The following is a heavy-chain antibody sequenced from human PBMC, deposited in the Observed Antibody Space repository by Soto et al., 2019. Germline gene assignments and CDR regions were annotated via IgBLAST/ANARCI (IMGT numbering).Heavy chain of an antibody. D-gene: IGHD4-17*01. V-gene: IGHV3-11*06. CDR1: GFTFSDYY. CDR3: AREDGNTLAR. Sequence: PWGSLRLSCAASGFTFSDYYFSWIRQAPGKGLEWVSYISSSGDYTKYADSVKGRFTISRDNAKKSLYLQLNSLRDEDTAIYYCAREDGNTLARWGQGTQVTVSS. J-gene: IGHJ4*02. CDR2: ISSSGDYT.